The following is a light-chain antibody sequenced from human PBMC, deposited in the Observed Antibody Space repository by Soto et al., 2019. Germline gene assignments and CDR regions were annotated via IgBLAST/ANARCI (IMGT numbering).Light chain of an antibody. Sequence: DIPMTQSPSTLSASVGDRVTITCRASQSISSWLAWYQQKPGKAPKLLIYKASSLESGVPSRFSGSGSGTEFTLTISILQPDYFATYYCQQYNSYSTFGQGTKVEIK. J-gene: IGKJ1*01. CDR2: KAS. CDR3: QQYNSYST. V-gene: IGKV1-5*03. CDR1: QSISSW.